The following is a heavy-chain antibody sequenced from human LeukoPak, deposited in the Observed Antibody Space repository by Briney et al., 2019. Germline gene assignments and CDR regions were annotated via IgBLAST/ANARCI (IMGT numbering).Heavy chain of an antibody. CDR3: AKLGDILTGYPYYFDY. CDR1: GFTFSSYA. J-gene: IGHJ4*02. D-gene: IGHD3-9*01. V-gene: IGHV3-23*01. CDR2: ISGSGSNT. Sequence: PGGSLRLSCAASGFTFSSYAMSWVRQAPGKGLGWVSTISGSGSNTYYADSVKGRFTISRDNSKNTLYLQMNSLRAEDTAVYYCAKLGDILTGYPYYFDYWGQGTLVTVSS.